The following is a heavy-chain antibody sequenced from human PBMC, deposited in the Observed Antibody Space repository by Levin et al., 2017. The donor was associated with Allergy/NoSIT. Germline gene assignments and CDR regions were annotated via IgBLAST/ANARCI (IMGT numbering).Heavy chain of an antibody. Sequence: GESLKISCTASGFTFGDYVMSWVRQAPGKGLEWLGFIRSKAYGGTTQYVASVKGRFIISRDDSKSVAYLQMNSLKTEDTAVYYCTRELDNQSGSNYYYYGMDVWGQGTTVTVSS. V-gene: IGHV3-49*04. D-gene: IGHD6-13*01. CDR3: TRELDNQSGSNYYYYGMDV. J-gene: IGHJ6*02. CDR2: IRSKAYGGTT. CDR1: GFTFGDYV.